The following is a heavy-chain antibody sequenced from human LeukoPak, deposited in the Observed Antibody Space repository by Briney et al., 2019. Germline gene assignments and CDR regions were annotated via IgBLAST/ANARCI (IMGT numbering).Heavy chain of an antibody. CDR1: GGTLSEVS. V-gene: IGHV1-24*01. D-gene: IGHD5-12*01. CDR3: ATDGYSGYDSYGMDV. CDR2: FDPEDGET. Sequence: ASVTVSCKVSGGTLSEVSMHWVRQSPGKGLEWMGGFDPEDGETIYAQKFQGRLTMTEDTSTDTAYMELRSLRLEDTAVYYCATDGYSGYDSYGMDVWGPGTTVIVSS. J-gene: IGHJ6*02.